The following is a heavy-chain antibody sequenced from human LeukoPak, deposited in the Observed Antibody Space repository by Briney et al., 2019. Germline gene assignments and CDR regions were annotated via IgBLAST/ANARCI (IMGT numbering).Heavy chain of an antibody. J-gene: IGHJ4*02. Sequence: ASVTVSCKASGYTFTSYDINWVRQAPGQGLEWMGWISAYNGNTNYAQKLQGRVTMTTDTSTSTAYMELRSLRSDDTAVYYCARDTVFGVAIKRLNYWGQGTLVTVSS. D-gene: IGHD3-3*01. V-gene: IGHV1-18*01. CDR1: GYTFTSYD. CDR3: ARDTVFGVAIKRLNY. CDR2: ISAYNGNT.